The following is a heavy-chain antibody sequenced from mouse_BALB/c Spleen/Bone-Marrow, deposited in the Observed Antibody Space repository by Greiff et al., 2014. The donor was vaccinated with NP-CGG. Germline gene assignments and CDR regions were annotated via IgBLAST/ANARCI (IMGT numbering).Heavy chain of an antibody. CDR1: GFTFSNYG. Sequence: EVKLVESGGGLVQPGGSLKLSCAASGFTFSNYGMSWVRQTPDKRLELVATINGNGGSTYYPDSVKGRFTISRDTAKNTLYLQMSRLKSEETAMYYCVRGNYGNYVDYFDFWGQGTTLTVSS. CDR3: VRGNYGNYVDYFDF. J-gene: IGHJ2*01. V-gene: IGHV5-6-3*01. CDR2: INGNGGST. D-gene: IGHD2-1*01.